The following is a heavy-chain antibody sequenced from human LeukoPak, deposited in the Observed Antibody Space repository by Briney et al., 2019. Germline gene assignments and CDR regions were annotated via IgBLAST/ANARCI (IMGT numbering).Heavy chain of an antibody. CDR1: GGSISSYY. V-gene: IGHV4-4*07. D-gene: IGHD3-22*01. CDR2: IYTSGST. CDR3: AREGLGYYDSSGYYYTPLDY. J-gene: IGHJ4*02. Sequence: SETLSLTCTVSGGSISSYYWSWIRQPAGKGLEWIGRIYTSGSTNYDPSLKSRVTMSVDTSKNQFSLKLSSVTAADTAVYYCAREGLGYYDSSGYYYTPLDYWGQGTLVTVSS.